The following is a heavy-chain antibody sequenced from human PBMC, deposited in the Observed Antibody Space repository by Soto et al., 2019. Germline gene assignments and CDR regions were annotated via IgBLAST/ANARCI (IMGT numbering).Heavy chain of an antibody. CDR1: GGSISSGGYY. D-gene: IGHD3-22*01. CDR2: IYYSGST. V-gene: IGHV4-31*03. J-gene: IGHJ6*02. CDR3: ARGGYYYDSSGLPYYYGMDV. Sequence: SETLSLTCTVSGGSISSGGYYWSWIRPHPGKGLEWIGYIYYSGSTYYNPSLKRRVTISVDTSKNQFSLKLSSVTAADTAVYYCARGGYYYDSSGLPYYYGMDVWGQGTTVTVSS.